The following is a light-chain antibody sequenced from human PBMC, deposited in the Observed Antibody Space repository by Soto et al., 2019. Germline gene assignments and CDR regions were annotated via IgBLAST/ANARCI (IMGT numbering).Light chain of an antibody. CDR3: QQYNDYSTWT. CDR2: DAS. CDR1: QSISRW. V-gene: IGKV1-5*01. Sequence: DIQMTQSPSTVSASVGDRVTITCRASQSISRWLAWYQQKPGKAPKVLIWDASSLQRGVPSRFSGNGSGTEFTLTISSLQPDDFATYYCQQYNDYSTWTFGQGTKVDIK. J-gene: IGKJ1*01.